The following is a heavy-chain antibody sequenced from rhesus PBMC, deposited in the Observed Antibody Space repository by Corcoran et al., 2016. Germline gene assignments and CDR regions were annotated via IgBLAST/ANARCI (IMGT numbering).Heavy chain of an antibody. CDR2: ISGSSGST. J-gene: IGHJ2*01. CDR3: AGGGGVWYFDL. V-gene: IGHV4-165*01. CDR1: VGSFRGYY. Sequence: QVQLQESGPGLVQPSETPSLTCAVSVGSFRGYYWGCLRQPPGKGLEWSGYISGSSGSTDYNPSLKIRGTISTETAKNQFSLKLSAVTAADTAVYYCAGGGGVWYFDLWGPGTPITISS. D-gene: IGHD2-39*02.